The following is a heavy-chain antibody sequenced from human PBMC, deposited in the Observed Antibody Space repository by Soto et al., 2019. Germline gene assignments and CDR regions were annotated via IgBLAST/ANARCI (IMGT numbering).Heavy chain of an antibody. Sequence: LSLTCTVSGGSISSYYWSWIRQPPGKGLEWIGYIYYSGSTNYNPSLKSRVTISVDTSKNQFSLKLSSVTAADTAVYYCARAASFIDDSGGNGYEWSAFAIWGQGTMVTVSS. V-gene: IGHV4-59*01. CDR2: IYYSGST. CDR3: ARAASFIDDSGGNGYEWSAFAI. J-gene: IGHJ3*02. D-gene: IGHD5-12*01. CDR1: GGSISSYY.